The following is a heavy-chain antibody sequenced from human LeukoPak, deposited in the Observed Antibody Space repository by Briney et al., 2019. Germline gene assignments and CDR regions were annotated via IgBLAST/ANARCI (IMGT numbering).Heavy chain of an antibody. CDR1: GGSFSGYY. V-gene: IGHV4-34*01. CDR3: ARPSRGDYRY. D-gene: IGHD4-17*01. Sequence: PSETLSLTCAVYGGSFSGYYWSWIRQPPGKGLEWIGEINHSGSTNYNPSLKSRVTIPVDTSKNQFSLKLSSVTAADTAVYYCARPSRGDYRYWGQGTLVTVSS. CDR2: INHSGST. J-gene: IGHJ4*02.